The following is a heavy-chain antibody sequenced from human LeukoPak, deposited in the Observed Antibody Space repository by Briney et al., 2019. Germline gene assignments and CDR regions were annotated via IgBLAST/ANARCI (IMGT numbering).Heavy chain of an antibody. Sequence: ASVKVSCKASGYTFSGYYIHWIRQAPGQGLEWMGWINPNNGDTKYAHTFHGRVTMTRDTSIRTAYMELSGLRYDDTALYYCARDSNYYDSTDYLDHWGQGSQIFVSS. CDR3: ARDSNYYDSTDYLDH. J-gene: IGHJ4*02. V-gene: IGHV1-2*07. CDR1: GYTFSGYY. D-gene: IGHD3-9*01. CDR2: INPNNGDT.